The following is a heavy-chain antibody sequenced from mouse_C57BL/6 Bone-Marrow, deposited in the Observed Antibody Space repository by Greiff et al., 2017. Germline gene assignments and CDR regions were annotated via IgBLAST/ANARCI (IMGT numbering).Heavy chain of an antibody. CDR3: TTGYYYAMDY. J-gene: IGHJ4*01. Sequence: VQLQQSGAELVRPGASVKLSCTASGFNIKDDYMHWVKQRPEQGLEWIGWIDPENGDTEYASKFQGKATITADTSSTTAYLQLSSLTSEDTAVYYCTTGYYYAMDYWGQGTSVTVTS. D-gene: IGHD2-2*01. V-gene: IGHV14-4*01. CDR2: IDPENGDT. CDR1: GFNIKDDY.